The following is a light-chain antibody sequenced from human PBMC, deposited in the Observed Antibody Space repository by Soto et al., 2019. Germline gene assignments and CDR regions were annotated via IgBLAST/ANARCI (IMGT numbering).Light chain of an antibody. CDR1: QSVLYSSDNKNY. Sequence: DIVMTQSPDSLAVSLGERATINCKSSQSVLYSSDNKNYLAWYQQKPGQPPKLLISWASTRESGVPDRFSGSGSGTDFTLTITSLQAEDAAVYYCQQYHSIPYTFGQGTKLEIK. CDR3: QQYHSIPYT. V-gene: IGKV4-1*01. CDR2: WAS. J-gene: IGKJ2*01.